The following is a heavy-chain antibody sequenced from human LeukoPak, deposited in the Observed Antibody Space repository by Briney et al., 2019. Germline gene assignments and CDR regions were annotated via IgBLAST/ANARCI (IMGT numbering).Heavy chain of an antibody. Sequence: PGGSLRLSCAASGFTFSSYEMNWVRQAPGKGLEWVSYISSSGSTIYYADSVKGRFTISRDNAKNTLNLQMNSLRAEDTAVYYCARAKPKNMVRGLIMRRESRYYFDYWGQGTLVTVSS. CDR3: ARAKPKNMVRGLIMRRESRYYFDY. D-gene: IGHD3-10*01. CDR2: ISSSGSTI. J-gene: IGHJ4*02. V-gene: IGHV3-48*03. CDR1: GFTFSSYE.